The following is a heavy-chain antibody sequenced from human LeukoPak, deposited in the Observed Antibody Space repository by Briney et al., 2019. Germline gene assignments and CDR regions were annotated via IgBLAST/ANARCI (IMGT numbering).Heavy chain of an antibody. CDR2: MSRSGSST. CDR3: AKGGDILTGYYLYWYFDL. CDR1: GSTFSAYA. Sequence: TGGSLRLSCAASGSTFSAYAMSWVRQAPGKGLEWFSAMSRSGSSTDYGDSVKGRFTISRDNSKNTLYLQMNSLRPEDTAVYYCAKGGDILTGYYLYWYFDLWGRGTLVTVSS. J-gene: IGHJ2*01. D-gene: IGHD3-9*01. V-gene: IGHV3-23*01.